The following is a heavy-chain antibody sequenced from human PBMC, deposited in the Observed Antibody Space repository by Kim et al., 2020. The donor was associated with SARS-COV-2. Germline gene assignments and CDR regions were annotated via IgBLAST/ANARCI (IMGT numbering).Heavy chain of an antibody. CDR3: AKAPADGDYY. Sequence: GGSLRLSCAASGFIFRNYGMHWVRQAPGKGLEWVAVIWYDGSNKYYADSVKGRFTISRDNSKNTLYLQMNSLRAEDTAVYYCAKAPADGDYYWGQGTLVTVSS. J-gene: IGHJ4*02. V-gene: IGHV3-33*06. CDR2: IWYDGSNK. D-gene: IGHD4-17*01. CDR1: GFIFRNYG.